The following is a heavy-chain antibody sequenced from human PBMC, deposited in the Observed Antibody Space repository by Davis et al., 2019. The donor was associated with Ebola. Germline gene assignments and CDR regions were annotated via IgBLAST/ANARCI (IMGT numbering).Heavy chain of an antibody. CDR3: ARHAPHSGGWYLAWLDP. J-gene: IGHJ5*02. D-gene: IGHD6-19*01. CDR2: TYYIGKT. CDR1: GGYIGSYY. Sequence: MPSETLSLTCTVSGGYIGSYYWSWIRQPPGKGLEWIGYTYYIGKTNYNPSLESRVTISADTSKNQFSLRLRPVTAANTAVYYCARHAPHSGGWYLAWLDPWGQGTVVTVSS. V-gene: IGHV4-59*08.